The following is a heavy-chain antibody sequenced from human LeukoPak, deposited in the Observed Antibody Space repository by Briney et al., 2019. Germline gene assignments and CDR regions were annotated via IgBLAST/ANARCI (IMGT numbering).Heavy chain of an antibody. Sequence: GASVKVSCKASGYTFTSYGISWVRQAPGQGLEWMGWISAYNGNTNYAQKLQGRVTMTTDTSTSTAYMELRSLRSDDTAVYYCARSTGGSSSWYSAGVYFDYWGQGTLVTVSS. D-gene: IGHD6-13*01. J-gene: IGHJ4*02. CDR2: ISAYNGNT. CDR1: GYTFTSYG. V-gene: IGHV1-18*01. CDR3: ARSTGGSSSWYSAGVYFDY.